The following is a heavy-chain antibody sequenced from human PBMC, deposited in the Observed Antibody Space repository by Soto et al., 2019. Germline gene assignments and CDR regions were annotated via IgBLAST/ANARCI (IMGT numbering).Heavy chain of an antibody. CDR1: GVSISSYD. CDR3: ARGVGATPNFDN. Sequence: SETLSLTCTVSGVSISSYDWSWIRQPPGKGLEWIGYIFYSGSTNYNPSLKSRVTISVETSKNQFSLKLSSVTAADTAVYYCARGVGATPNFDNWGQGTLVTVSS. CDR2: IFYSGST. J-gene: IGHJ4*01. V-gene: IGHV4-59*01. D-gene: IGHD1-26*01.